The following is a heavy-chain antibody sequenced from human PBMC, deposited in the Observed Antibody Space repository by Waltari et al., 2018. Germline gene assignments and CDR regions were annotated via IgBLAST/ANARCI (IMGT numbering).Heavy chain of an antibody. CDR2: IYSDGDT. J-gene: IGHJ6*03. CDR1: GVEFNAFP. V-gene: IGHV3-23*03. CDR3: ARRVNDFYYMDV. Sequence: EVQLLESGGGLGQPGGSVSVSCVAGGVEFNAFPMAWVRQAPGWGPELVSVIYSDGDTYYPDSVKGRFTTSRDDAKATLYLQMNSLGPDDTAVYKCARRVNDFYYMDVWGKGTTVTVSS. D-gene: IGHD1-1*01.